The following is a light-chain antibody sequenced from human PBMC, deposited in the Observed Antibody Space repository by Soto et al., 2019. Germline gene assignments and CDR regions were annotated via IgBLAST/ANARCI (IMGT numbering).Light chain of an antibody. CDR2: KAS. Sequence: DIPMTQSPSTLSASVGDRVTITCRASQNINSWLAWYQQKPGKAPKLLIYKASSLESGVPSRFSGSGSGTEFTLTISSLQPDDFATYYCQHYNGYPITFGGGTKVEI. CDR1: QNINSW. J-gene: IGKJ4*01. V-gene: IGKV1-5*03. CDR3: QHYNGYPIT.